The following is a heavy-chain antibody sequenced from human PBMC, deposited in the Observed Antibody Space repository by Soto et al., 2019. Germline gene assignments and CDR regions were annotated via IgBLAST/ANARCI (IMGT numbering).Heavy chain of an antibody. V-gene: IGHV3-23*01. Sequence: PGGSLRLSCAASGFNVGAFAVNWVRQAPGKGLEWVSGISASGGSTSYADSVKGRFTISRDNSKNTLYLQMNSLRADDTAVYHCAKGQNSGTYRFYFDYWGQGALVTVSS. CDR1: GFNVGAFA. CDR3: AKGQNSGTYRFYFDY. D-gene: IGHD1-26*01. CDR2: ISASGGST. J-gene: IGHJ4*02.